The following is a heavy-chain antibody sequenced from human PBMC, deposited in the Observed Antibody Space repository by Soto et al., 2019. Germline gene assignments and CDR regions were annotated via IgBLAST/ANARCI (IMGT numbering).Heavy chain of an antibody. V-gene: IGHV4-38-2*02. CDR2: MHQSGTT. CDR1: GHSISSGHY. D-gene: IGHD5-18*01. J-gene: IGHJ4*02. CDR3: ARDQGYGEISPYLDV. Sequence: ETLSPTCSVSGHSISSGHYWGWIRQPPGKGPEWIGSMHQSGTTHYNPSLKSRVTISMDTSKDQFSLKLRSVTAADTALYYCARDQGYGEISPYLDVWGQGTLVTVSS.